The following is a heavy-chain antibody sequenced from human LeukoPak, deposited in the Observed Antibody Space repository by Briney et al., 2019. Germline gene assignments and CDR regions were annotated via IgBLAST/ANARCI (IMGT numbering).Heavy chain of an antibody. Sequence: ASVKVSCKASGYTFTSYGISWVRQAPGQGLEWMGWISAYNGNTNYAQKFQGRVTMTRDTSTSTVYMELSSLRSEDTAVYYCARTRSAAFDPFDYWGQGTLVTVSS. CDR2: ISAYNGNT. CDR3: ARTRSAAFDPFDY. J-gene: IGHJ4*02. CDR1: GYTFTSYG. D-gene: IGHD3-9*01. V-gene: IGHV1-18*01.